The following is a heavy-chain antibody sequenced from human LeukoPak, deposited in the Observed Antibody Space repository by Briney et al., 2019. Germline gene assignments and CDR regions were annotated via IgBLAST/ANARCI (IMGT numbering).Heavy chain of an antibody. CDR2: IYTSGST. J-gene: IGHJ6*03. V-gene: IGHV4-4*07. D-gene: IGHD6-13*01. CDR1: GGSISSHY. CDR3: ARGGAAGYYYYYYMDV. Sequence: SETLSLTCTVSGGSISSHYWSWIRQPAGKGLEWIGRIYTSGSTNYNPSLKSRVTMSVDTSKNQFSLKLSSVTAADTAVYYCARGGAAGYYYYYYMDVWGKGTTVTVSS.